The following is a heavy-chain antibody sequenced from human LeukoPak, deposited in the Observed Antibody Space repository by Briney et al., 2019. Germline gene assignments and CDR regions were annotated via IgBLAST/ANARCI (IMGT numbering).Heavy chain of an antibody. Sequence: ALVNVSCKPSGYTFTSYALSWVRQAPGQGLEWMGWISTYSGNTNYAQKLQGRITMTIETSTSTAYMELRSLRSDDTAVYYCARGGSRVVTYGNFDYWGQGTLVTVSS. CDR2: ISTYSGNT. D-gene: IGHD2-21*02. CDR3: ARGGSRVVTYGNFDY. J-gene: IGHJ4*02. V-gene: IGHV1-18*01. CDR1: GYTFTSYA.